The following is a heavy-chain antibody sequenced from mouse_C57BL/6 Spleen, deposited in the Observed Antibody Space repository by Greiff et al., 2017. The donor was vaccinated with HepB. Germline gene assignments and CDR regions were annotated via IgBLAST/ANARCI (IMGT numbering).Heavy chain of an antibody. D-gene: IGHD2-4*01. CDR1: GYAFSSYW. Sequence: QVQLQQSGAELVKPGASVKISCKASGYAFSSYWMNWVKQRPGKGLEWIGQIYPGDGDTNYNGKFKGKATLTADKSSSTAYMQLSSLTSEDSAVYFCARREGVYYDYEGFAYWGQGTLVTVSA. V-gene: IGHV1-80*01. CDR2: IYPGDGDT. J-gene: IGHJ3*01. CDR3: ARREGVYYDYEGFAY.